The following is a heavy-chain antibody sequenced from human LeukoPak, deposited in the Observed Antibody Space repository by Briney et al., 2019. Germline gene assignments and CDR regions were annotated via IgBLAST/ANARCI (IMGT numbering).Heavy chain of an antibody. Sequence: PGGSLRLSCAASGFTFSSYAMSWVRQAPGKGLEWVSAISGSGGSTYYADSVKGRFTISSDNSKNTLFLQLSNLRAEDTAVYFCARDQGYDYAPLGSATHVYWGQGTLVAVSS. CDR1: GFTFSSYA. CDR3: ARDQGYDYAPLGSATHVY. CDR2: ISGSGGST. V-gene: IGHV3-23*01. J-gene: IGHJ4*02. D-gene: IGHD5-12*01.